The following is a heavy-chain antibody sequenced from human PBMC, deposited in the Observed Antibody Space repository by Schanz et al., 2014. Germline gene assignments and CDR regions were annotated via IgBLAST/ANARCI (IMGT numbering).Heavy chain of an antibody. CDR2: ISHDENNK. J-gene: IGHJ6*03. V-gene: IGHV3-30-3*01. CDR3: VREEDYPSFLGYYYYMDV. Sequence: QAQLVESGGGVVQPGRSLRLSCAASGFAFRSYAMHWVRQAPGKGLEWAAIISHDENNKHYEDSVEGRFTISRDNSKSMLFWEISSERVDDTAVYYCVREEDYPSFLGYYYYMDVWGKGTTVTVSS. CDR1: GFAFRSYA. D-gene: IGHD3-16*01.